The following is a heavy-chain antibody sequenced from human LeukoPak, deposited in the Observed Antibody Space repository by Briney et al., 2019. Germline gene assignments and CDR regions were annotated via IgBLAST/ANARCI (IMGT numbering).Heavy chain of an antibody. Sequence: ASVKVSCKASGYTFTSYAMNWVRQAPGQGLEWMGWINTNTGNPTYAQGFTGRFAFSLDTSVSTAYLQISSLKAEDTAVYYCAGLSLGYCSSTSCYTFYYYGMDVWGQGTTVTVSS. CDR2: INTNTGNP. CDR3: AGLSLGYCSSTSCYTFYYYGMDV. V-gene: IGHV7-4-1*02. J-gene: IGHJ6*02. CDR1: GYTFTSYA. D-gene: IGHD2-2*02.